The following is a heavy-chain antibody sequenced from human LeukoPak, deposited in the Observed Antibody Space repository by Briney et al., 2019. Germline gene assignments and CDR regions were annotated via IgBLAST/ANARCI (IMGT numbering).Heavy chain of an antibody. J-gene: IGHJ5*02. V-gene: IGHV4-39*01. CDR2: IYYSGST. CDR1: GGSISSSSYY. Sequence: NASETLSLTCTVSGGSISSSSYYWGWIRQPPGKGLEWIGSIYYSGSTYYNPSLKSRVTISVDTSKNQFSLKLSSVTAADTAVYYCARQSVMIHRKSWFDPWGQGTLVTVSS. D-gene: IGHD2-21*01. CDR3: ARQSVMIHRKSWFDP.